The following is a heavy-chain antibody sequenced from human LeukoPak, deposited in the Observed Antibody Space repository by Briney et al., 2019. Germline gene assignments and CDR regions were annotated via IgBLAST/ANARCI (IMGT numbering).Heavy chain of an antibody. CDR3: ARGWAAVYPTY. D-gene: IGHD2-15*01. V-gene: IGHV3-48*02. CDR2: ISSSSTNI. Sequence: PGGSLRLSCAASGFTFNDYSMNWVRQAPGKGLEWVSYISSSSTNIYYADSVKGRFTISRDNAKNLLFLQMHSLRDEDTAVYYCARGWAAVYPTYWGQGTLVSVSS. CDR1: GFTFNDYS. J-gene: IGHJ4*02.